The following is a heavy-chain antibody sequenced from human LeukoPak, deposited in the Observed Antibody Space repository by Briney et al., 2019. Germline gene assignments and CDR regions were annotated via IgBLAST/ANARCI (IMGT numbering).Heavy chain of an antibody. D-gene: IGHD3-16*01. V-gene: IGHV3-23*01. CDR2: IRSTGEST. CDR3: AKEVRGSAWFYFDH. Sequence: GGSLRLSCAASGFTVRTYAMSWVRQAPGKGLGWGSSIRSTGESTYYADSVKGRFTISRDNSRNTLYLQMNSLRAEDTAVYYCAKEVRGSAWFYFDHWGQGTLATVSS. J-gene: IGHJ4*02. CDR1: GFTVRTYA.